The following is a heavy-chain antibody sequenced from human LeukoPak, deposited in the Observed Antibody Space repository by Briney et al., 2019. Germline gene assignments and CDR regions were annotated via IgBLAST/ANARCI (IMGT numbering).Heavy chain of an antibody. V-gene: IGHV6-1*01. CDR3: ARDPGIAVAGEFDP. J-gene: IGHJ5*02. D-gene: IGHD6-19*01. CDR2: TYYRSKWYN. Sequence: SQTLSLTCAISGDSVSSNSAAWNWIRQSPSRGLEWLGRTYYRSKWYNDYAVSVKSRITINPETSKNQFSLQLNSVTPEDTAVYYCARDPGIAVAGEFDPWGQGTLVTVSS. CDR1: GDSVSSNSAA.